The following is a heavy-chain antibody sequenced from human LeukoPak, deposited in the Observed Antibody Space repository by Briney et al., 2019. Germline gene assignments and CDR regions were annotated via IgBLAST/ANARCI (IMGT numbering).Heavy chain of an antibody. CDR1: GGSISSSRYY. CDR3: ARDHHIVRGVIEVT. V-gene: IGHV4-39*07. D-gene: IGHD3-10*01. J-gene: IGHJ5*02. CDR2: IYYSGST. Sequence: SETLSLTCTGSGGSISSSRYYWGWIRQPPGKGLEWIGSIYYSGSTYYNPSLKSRVTISVDTSKNQFSLKLSSVTAADTAVYYCARDHHIVRGVIEVTWGQGTLVTVSS.